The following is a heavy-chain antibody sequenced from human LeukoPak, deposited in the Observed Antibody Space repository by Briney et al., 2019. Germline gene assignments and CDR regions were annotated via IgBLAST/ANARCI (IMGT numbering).Heavy chain of an antibody. V-gene: IGHV3-74*01. J-gene: IGHJ4*02. CDR2: ITTDGSST. CDR3: AIATWDY. Sequence: GGSLRLSCAASGFTFSSYWMHWVRQAPGKGLVWVSRITTDGSSTTYADSVKGRFTISRDNAKNTLYLQMNSLRAEDTAVYYCAIATWDYWGQGTLVSVSS. CDR1: GFTFSSYW.